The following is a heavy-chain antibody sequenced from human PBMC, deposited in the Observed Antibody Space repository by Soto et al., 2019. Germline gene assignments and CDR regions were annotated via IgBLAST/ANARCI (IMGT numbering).Heavy chain of an antibody. D-gene: IGHD2-15*01. CDR1: GYSFTNYG. V-gene: IGHV1-18*04. CDR2: ISAYNGNR. Sequence: RASVKVSCKASGYSFTNYGINWVRQAPGQGLEWMGWISAYNGNRNYAQKFQGRVTMTTDTLTTTAYMDLRSLRSDDTAVYYCARGRGSGGSPDYWGQGTLVTVS. CDR3: ARGRGSGGSPDY. J-gene: IGHJ4*02.